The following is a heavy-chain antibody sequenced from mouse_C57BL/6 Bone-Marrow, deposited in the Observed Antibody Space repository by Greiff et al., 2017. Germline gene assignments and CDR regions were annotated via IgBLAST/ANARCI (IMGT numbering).Heavy chain of an antibody. V-gene: IGHV5-17*01. CDR1: GFTFSDYG. J-gene: IGHJ2*01. CDR3: ARGYYGSSVYFDY. D-gene: IGHD1-1*01. CDR2: ISSGSSTI. Sequence: EVKLVESGGGLVKPGGSLKLSCAASGFTFSDYGMHWVRQAPEKGLEWVAYISSGSSTIYYADTVKGRFTISRDNAKNTLFLQMTSLRSEDTAMYYCARGYYGSSVYFDYWGQGTTLTVCS.